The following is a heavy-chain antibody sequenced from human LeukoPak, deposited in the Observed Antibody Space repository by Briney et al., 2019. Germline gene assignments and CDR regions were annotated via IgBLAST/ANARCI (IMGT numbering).Heavy chain of an antibody. V-gene: IGHV3-30*18. CDR3: AKDRYSYAFEYSDS. CDR1: GFTFSSYG. CDR2: ISNDGSKK. J-gene: IGHJ4*02. D-gene: IGHD5-18*01. Sequence: GGSLRLSCAASGFTFSSYGMHWVRQAPGKGLDWVAVISNDGSKKYYADSVKGRFTISRDNSKSTLSLQVSSLRTEDTAVYYCAKDRYSYAFEYSDSWGQGTLVTVSS.